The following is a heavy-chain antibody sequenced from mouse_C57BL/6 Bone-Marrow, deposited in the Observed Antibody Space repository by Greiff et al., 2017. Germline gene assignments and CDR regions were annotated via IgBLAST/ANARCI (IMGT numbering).Heavy chain of an antibody. CDR1: GYEFSSYW. J-gene: IGHJ2*01. D-gene: IGHD1-1*01. Sequence: VQLQQSGPELVKPGASVKISCKASGYEFSSYWMNWVKQRPGKGLEWIGRIYPGDGDTNYNGKSKGKATLTADKSSSTAYMQLSSLTSEDSAVYFCARRGVVGYFDYGGQGTTRTVSA. CDR3: ARRGVVGYFDY. CDR2: IYPGDGDT. V-gene: IGHV1-82*01.